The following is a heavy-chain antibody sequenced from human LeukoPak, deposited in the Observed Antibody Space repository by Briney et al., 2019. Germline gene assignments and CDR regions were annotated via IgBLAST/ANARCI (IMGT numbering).Heavy chain of an antibody. Sequence: GGSLRLSCAASGFTFSSYEMNWVRQAPGKGLEWVSYISSSGSTIYYADSVKGRFTISRDNAKNSLYLQMNSLRAEDTAVYYCAKAPGLLTPRHFDYWGQGTLVTVSS. J-gene: IGHJ4*02. D-gene: IGHD3-9*01. CDR3: AKAPGLLTPRHFDY. V-gene: IGHV3-48*03. CDR2: ISSSGSTI. CDR1: GFTFSSYE.